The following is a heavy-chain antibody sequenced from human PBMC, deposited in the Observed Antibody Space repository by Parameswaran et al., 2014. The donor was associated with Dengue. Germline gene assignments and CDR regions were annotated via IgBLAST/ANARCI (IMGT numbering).Heavy chain of an antibody. CDR3: ARRGSYYDFWSGYSTPYYFDY. D-gene: IGHD3-3*01. Sequence: VRQMPGKGLEWMGIIYPGDSDTRYSPSFQGQVTISADKSISTAYLQWSSLKASDAAMYYCARRGSYYDFWSGYSTPYYFDYWGQGTLVTVSS. CDR2: IYPGDSDT. V-gene: IGHV5-51*01. J-gene: IGHJ4*02.